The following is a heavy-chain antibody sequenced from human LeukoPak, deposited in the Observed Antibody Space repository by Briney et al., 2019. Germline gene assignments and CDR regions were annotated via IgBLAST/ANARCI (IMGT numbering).Heavy chain of an antibody. CDR1: GGSISSGGYY. J-gene: IGHJ4*02. V-gene: IGHV4-30-4*01. D-gene: IGHD5-24*01. Sequence: SETLPLTCTDSGGSISSGGYYGNWSRQPPGKGLEWIGYIYYSRSTSYSPSLKSRLTISVDTSKNQFSLKLSSVTAADTTVYYCARDGYNSGYFDYWGQGTLVTVSS. CDR3: ARDGYNSGYFDY. CDR2: IYYSRST.